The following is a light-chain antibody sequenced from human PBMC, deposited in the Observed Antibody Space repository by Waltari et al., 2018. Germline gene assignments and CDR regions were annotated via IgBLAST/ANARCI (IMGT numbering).Light chain of an antibody. CDR3: SSYTSISTWV. J-gene: IGLJ3*02. CDR2: DVS. V-gene: IGLV2-14*03. Sequence: QSALTQPASVSESPGQSITISCTGTSSDVGGYNYVSWYQHHPGKAPKLMIYDVSHRPSGFSDRFSGSKSGNTAPLTISGLQAEDEADYFCSSYTSISTWVFGGGTKLTVL. CDR1: SSDVGGYNY.